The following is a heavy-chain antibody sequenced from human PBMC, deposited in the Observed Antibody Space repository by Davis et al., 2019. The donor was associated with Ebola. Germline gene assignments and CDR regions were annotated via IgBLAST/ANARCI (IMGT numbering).Heavy chain of an antibody. V-gene: IGHV1-2*02. D-gene: IGHD3-16*01. CDR1: GYTFTGYY. CDR3: ASNGIWGPTGGHGVRY. J-gene: IGHJ4*02. Sequence: ASVKVSCKASGYTFTGYYMHWVRQAPGQGLEWMGWINPNSGGTNYAQKFQGRVTMTRDTSISTAYMELSRLRSDDTAVYYCASNGIWGPTGGHGVRYWGQGTLVTVSS. CDR2: INPNSGGT.